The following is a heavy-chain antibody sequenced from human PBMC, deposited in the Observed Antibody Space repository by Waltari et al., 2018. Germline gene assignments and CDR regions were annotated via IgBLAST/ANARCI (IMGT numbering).Heavy chain of an antibody. V-gene: IGHV3-15*07. CDR2: IKSKTDGGTT. Sequence: EVQLVESGGGLVKSGGSLRLSCAASGFTFSSYSMNWVRQAPGKGLEWVGRIKSKTDGGTTDYAAPVKGRFTISRDDSKHTLYMQMNSLKTEDTAVYYCTSQLTGDPGYWGQGTLVTVSS. J-gene: IGHJ4*02. CDR1: GFTFSSYS. CDR3: TSQLTGDPGY. D-gene: IGHD7-27*01.